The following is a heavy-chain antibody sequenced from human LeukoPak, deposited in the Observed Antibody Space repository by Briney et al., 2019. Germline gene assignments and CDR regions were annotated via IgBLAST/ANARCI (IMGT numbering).Heavy chain of an antibody. CDR2: FDPEDGET. J-gene: IGHJ5*02. D-gene: IGHD3-10*01. CDR1: GYTLTELS. Sequence: GASVKVSCKVSGYTLTELSMHWVRQAPGKGLEWMGGFDPEDGETIYAQKFQGRVTMTEDTSTDTAYMELSSLRSEDTAVYYCSTWPRGRRSGWFDPWCQGTLVTVSS. V-gene: IGHV1-24*01. CDR3: STWPRGRRSGWFDP.